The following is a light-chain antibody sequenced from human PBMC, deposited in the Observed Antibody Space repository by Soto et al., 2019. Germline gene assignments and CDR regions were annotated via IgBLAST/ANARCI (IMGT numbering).Light chain of an antibody. Sequence: DIQLTQSPSFLSASVGDRVTITCRASQGVRNFLAWYQQKPGQAPRLLMYAASTLQSGVPSRFSGSGSGTEFTLTITSLQPEDFATYDGQQLNSYPLTFGGGTKVDIK. CDR3: QQLNSYPLT. V-gene: IGKV1-9*01. CDR2: AAS. CDR1: QGVRNF. J-gene: IGKJ4*01.